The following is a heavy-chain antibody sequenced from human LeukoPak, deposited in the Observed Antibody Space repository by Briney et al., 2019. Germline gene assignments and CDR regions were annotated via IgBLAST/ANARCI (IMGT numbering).Heavy chain of an antibody. CDR2: ISYDGSNK. CDR1: GFTFSCYG. J-gene: IGHJ6*04. D-gene: IGHD3-10*01. CDR3: AKDLGVTMVRDASYGMDV. Sequence: GGSLRLSCAASGFTFSCYGMHWVRQAPGKGLEWVAVISYDGSNKYYADSVKGRFTISRDNSKNTLYLQMNSLRAEDTAVYYCAKDLGVTMVRDASYGMDVWGKGTTVTVSS. V-gene: IGHV3-30*18.